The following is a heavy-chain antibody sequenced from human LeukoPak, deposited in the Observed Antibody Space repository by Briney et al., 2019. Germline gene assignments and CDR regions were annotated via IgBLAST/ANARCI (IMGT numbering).Heavy chain of an antibody. CDR3: AREGGPYRPLDY. CDR1: GGSITNTNY. Sequence: SGTLSLTCGVPGGSITNTNYWTWVRQPPGKGLEWIGEVNLQGSTNYNPSLMGRVAISVDTSENHISLQLTSVTAADTAVYYCAREGGPYRPLDYSGQGTLVTVSS. J-gene: IGHJ4*02. CDR2: VNLQGST. V-gene: IGHV4-4*02.